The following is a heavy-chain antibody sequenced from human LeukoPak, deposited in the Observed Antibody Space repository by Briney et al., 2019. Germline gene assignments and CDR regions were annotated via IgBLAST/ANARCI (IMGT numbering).Heavy chain of an antibody. Sequence: ASVRVSCTASGYTFTGYYLHWVRLAPGQGLEWMGWINPNSGGTNYAQTSQGRVTMTRDTSISTAYMELTRLTSDDTAVYYCATVVAVADYFDYWGQGTLVTVSS. CDR1: GYTFTGYY. CDR3: ATVVAVADYFDY. D-gene: IGHD2-2*01. CDR2: INPNSGGT. J-gene: IGHJ4*02. V-gene: IGHV1-2*02.